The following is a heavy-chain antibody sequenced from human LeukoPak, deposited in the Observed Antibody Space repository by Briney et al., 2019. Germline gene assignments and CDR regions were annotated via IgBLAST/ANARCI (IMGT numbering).Heavy chain of an antibody. D-gene: IGHD6-13*01. CDR3: ARYSSPRGDEFDY. J-gene: IGHJ4*02. Sequence: PSETLSLTCTVSAYSISSGYYWGWIRQPPGKGLEWIGSIYHSGRTYYNPSLKSRVTISVDTSKNQFSLKLSSVTAADTAVYYCARYSSPRGDEFDYWGQGTLVTVSS. V-gene: IGHV4-38-2*02. CDR1: AYSISSGYY. CDR2: IYHSGRT.